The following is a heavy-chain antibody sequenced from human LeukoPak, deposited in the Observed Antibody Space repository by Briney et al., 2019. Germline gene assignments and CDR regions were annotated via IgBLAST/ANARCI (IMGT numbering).Heavy chain of an antibody. CDR1: GGTFSSYA. Sequence: SVKVSCKASGGTFSSYAISWVRQAPGQGLEWMGRIIPIFGTANYAQKFQGRVTITADKSTSTAYMELSSLRSEDTAVYYCASSATIPRYFDYWGQGTLVTVSS. CDR2: IIPIFGTA. J-gene: IGHJ4*02. CDR3: ASSATIPRYFDY. D-gene: IGHD5-24*01. V-gene: IGHV1-69*06.